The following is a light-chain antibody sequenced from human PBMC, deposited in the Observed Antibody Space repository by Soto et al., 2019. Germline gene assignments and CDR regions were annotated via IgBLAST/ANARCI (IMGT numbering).Light chain of an antibody. V-gene: IGLV2-14*01. CDR3: SSYSSASSRV. J-gene: IGLJ1*01. CDR1: SSDIGTYDY. Sequence: QSVLTQPASVSGSPGQSITISCTGTSSDIGTYDYVSWYQQHPGKAPKLMIYEVTNLPSGVSNRFSASKSGNTASLTISGLQAEEEADYYCSSYSSASSRVFGTGTKVTVL. CDR2: EVT.